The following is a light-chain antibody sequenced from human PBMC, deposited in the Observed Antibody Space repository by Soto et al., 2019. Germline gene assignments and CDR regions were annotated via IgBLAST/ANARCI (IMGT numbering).Light chain of an antibody. J-gene: IGLJ2*01. V-gene: IGLV2-11*01. Sequence: QSALTRHRSVSGSPGQSVTISCTGTSSDVGCYNYVSWYQQHPGKAPKLMIYDVSKRPSGVPDRFSGSKSGNTASLTISGLQAEDEADYYCCSYAGSYTFVFGAGTKLTVL. CDR3: CSYAGSYTFV. CDR2: DVS. CDR1: SSDVGCYNY.